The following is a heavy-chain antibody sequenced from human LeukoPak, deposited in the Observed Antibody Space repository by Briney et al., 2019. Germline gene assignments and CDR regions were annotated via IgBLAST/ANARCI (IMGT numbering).Heavy chain of an antibody. D-gene: IGHD6-6*01. J-gene: IGHJ5*02. CDR2: ISAYNGNT. CDR3: ARARKYSSSSGWLDP. Sequence: ASVKVSCKASGYTFTSYGISWVRQAPGQGLEWMGWISAYNGNTNYAQKLQGRVTMTTDTSTSTAYMELRSLRSDDTAVYYCARARKYSSSSGWLDPWGQGTLVTVSS. CDR1: GYTFTSYG. V-gene: IGHV1-18*01.